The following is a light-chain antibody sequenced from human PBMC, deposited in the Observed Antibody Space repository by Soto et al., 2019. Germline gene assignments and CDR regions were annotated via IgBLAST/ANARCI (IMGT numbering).Light chain of an antibody. CDR3: LQNYNYPLT. CDR1: QTISSW. V-gene: IGKV1-5*03. J-gene: IGKJ4*01. CDR2: KAS. Sequence: DIQMTQSPSTLSGSVGDRVTITCRASQTISSWLSWYQQKPGKAPKLLIYKASTLKSGVPSRFSGSGSGTDFTLTISSLQPEDFATYYCLQNYNYPLTFGGGTKVDIK.